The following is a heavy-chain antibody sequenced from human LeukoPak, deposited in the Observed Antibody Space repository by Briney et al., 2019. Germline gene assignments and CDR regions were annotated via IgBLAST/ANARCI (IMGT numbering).Heavy chain of an antibody. D-gene: IGHD1-7*01. J-gene: IGHJ4*02. CDR2: INPNSGGT. V-gene: IGHV1-2*02. CDR1: GYTFTGYY. CDR3: ARGNWNYGGSIDY. Sequence: GASVKVSCKASGYTFTGYYMHWVRQAPGQGLEWMGWINPNSGGTNYAQKFQGRVTMTRDTSISTAYMELSRLRAEDTAVYYCARGNWNYGGSIDYWGQGTLVTVSS.